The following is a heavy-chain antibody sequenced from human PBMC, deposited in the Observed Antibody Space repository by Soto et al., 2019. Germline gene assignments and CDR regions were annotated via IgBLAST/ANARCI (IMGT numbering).Heavy chain of an antibody. CDR2: IMPIFRTP. J-gene: IGHJ6*02. D-gene: IGHD6-25*01. CDR1: GGTFSNSA. Sequence: QVQLEQSGAEVKQPGSSVRVSCKASGGTFSNSAISWVRQAPGQGLEWMGGIMPIFRTPDYAQKFQGRVTISADESTSTAYMELNGLRSDDTAVYYCARDKERLQVGGNYYYIWDVWGQGTTVTVSS. V-gene: IGHV1-69*12. CDR3: ARDKERLQVGGNYYYIWDV.